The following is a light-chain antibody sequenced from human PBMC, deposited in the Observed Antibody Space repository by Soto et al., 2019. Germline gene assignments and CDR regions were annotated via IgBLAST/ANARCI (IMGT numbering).Light chain of an antibody. CDR2: GDS. CDR3: QSYDSTLDARYV. CDR1: GSNIGAGYD. Sequence: QSVLTQPTSVSGATGQRVTISCTGSGSNIGAGYDVHWYQHRPGTAPKLLVFGDSHRPSGVPDRFSGSKSGTSASLAITGLQAEDEGDYYCQSYDSTLDARYVYGTGTKLTIL. V-gene: IGLV1-40*01. J-gene: IGLJ1*01.